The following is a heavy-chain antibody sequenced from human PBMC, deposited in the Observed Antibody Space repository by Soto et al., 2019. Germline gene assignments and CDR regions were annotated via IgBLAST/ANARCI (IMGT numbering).Heavy chain of an antibody. D-gene: IGHD3-10*01. CDR2: IYHSGST. Sequence: SETLSLTCAVSGGSISSGGYSWSWIRQPPGKGLEWIGYIYHSGSTYYNPSLKSRVTISVDRSKNQFSLKLSSVTAADTAVYYCARGDSYGSGSYFDYWGQGTLVTVSS. V-gene: IGHV4-30-2*01. CDR1: GGSISSGGYS. J-gene: IGHJ4*02. CDR3: ARGDSYGSGSYFDY.